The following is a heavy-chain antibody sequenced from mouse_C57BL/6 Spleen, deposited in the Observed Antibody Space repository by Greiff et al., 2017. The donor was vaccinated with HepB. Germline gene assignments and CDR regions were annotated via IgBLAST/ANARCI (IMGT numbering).Heavy chain of an antibody. J-gene: IGHJ4*01. CDR2: INPSSGYT. V-gene: IGHV1-7*01. Sequence: VQLQQSGAELAKPGASVKLSCKASGYTFTSYWMHWVKQRPGQGLEWIGYINPSSGYTKYNQKFKDKATLTADKYSSTAYMQLSSLTYEDSAVYYCARRTEYYAMDYWGQGTSVTVSS. CDR3: ARRTEYYAMDY. CDR1: GYTFTSYW.